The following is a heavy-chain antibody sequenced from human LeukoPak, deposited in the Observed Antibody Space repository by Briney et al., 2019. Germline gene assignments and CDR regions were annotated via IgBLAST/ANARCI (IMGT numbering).Heavy chain of an antibody. CDR1: GGSISSSSYY. CDR2: IYYSGST. D-gene: IGHD3-22*01. J-gene: IGHJ3*02. CDR3: ARVRYYYDSSGYYSQGAFDI. V-gene: IGHV4-39*07. Sequence: SETLSLTCTVSGGSISSSSYYWGWIRQPPGKGLEWIGSIYYSGSTYYNPSLKSRVTMSVDTSKNQFSLKLSSVTAADTAVYCCARVRYYYDSSGYYSQGAFDIWGQGTMVTVSS.